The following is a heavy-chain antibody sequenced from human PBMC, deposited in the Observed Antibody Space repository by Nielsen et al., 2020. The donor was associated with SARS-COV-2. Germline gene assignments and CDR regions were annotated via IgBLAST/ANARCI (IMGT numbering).Heavy chain of an antibody. J-gene: IGHJ5*02. CDR3: ARYCSSTSCPYNWFDP. CDR2: INPSTGST. Sequence: ASVKVSCKASGYTFTSYYIHWVRQAPGQGLEWMAIINPSTGSTTYAQKFQGRVTMTRDTSTSTVYMELRSLRSDDTAVYYCARYCSSTSCPYNWFDPWGQGTLVTVSS. V-gene: IGHV1-46*01. CDR1: GYTFTSYY. D-gene: IGHD2-2*01.